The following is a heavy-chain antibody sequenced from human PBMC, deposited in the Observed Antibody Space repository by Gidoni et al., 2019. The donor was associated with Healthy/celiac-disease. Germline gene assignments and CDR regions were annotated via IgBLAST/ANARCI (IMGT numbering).Heavy chain of an antibody. J-gene: IGHJ6*03. CDR1: GFTFRSYS. Sequence: EVQLVESGGGLVKPGGSLRLSCAASGFTFRSYSMNWVRQAPGKGLEWVSSISSSSSYIYYADSVKGRFTISRDNAKNSLYLQMNSLRAEDTAVYYCAREFVDTATGYMDVWGKGTTVTVSS. D-gene: IGHD5-18*01. CDR3: AREFVDTATGYMDV. V-gene: IGHV3-21*01. CDR2: ISSSSSYI.